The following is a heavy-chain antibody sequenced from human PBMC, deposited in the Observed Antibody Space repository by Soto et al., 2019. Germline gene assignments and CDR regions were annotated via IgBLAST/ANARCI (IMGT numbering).Heavy chain of an antibody. D-gene: IGHD3-10*01. Sequence: QVQLVESGGGVVQPGRSLRLSCAASGFTFSSYGMHWVRQAPGKGLEWVAVIWYDGSNKYYADSVKGRFTISRDNSKNTLYLQINSLRAEDTAVYYCASDPHYYGSGTLSYWGQGTLVTVSS. CDR3: ASDPHYYGSGTLSY. CDR2: IWYDGSNK. V-gene: IGHV3-33*01. CDR1: GFTFSSYG. J-gene: IGHJ4*02.